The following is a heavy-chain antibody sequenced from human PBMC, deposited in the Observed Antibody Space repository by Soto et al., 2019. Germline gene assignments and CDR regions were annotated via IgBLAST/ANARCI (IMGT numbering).Heavy chain of an antibody. CDR2: ISSSTFTI. V-gene: IGHV3-48*02. Sequence: GSLRLSCAASGFTFSDYSMNWVRQAPGKGLEWVSYISSSTFTIYYADSVKGRFTISRDNAKNSLFLQMNSLRDEDTGTYYCARDGLERLHLSDSYYFDSWGQGT. CDR3: ARDGLERLHLSDSYYFDS. J-gene: IGHJ4*02. D-gene: IGHD1-1*01. CDR1: GFTFSDYS.